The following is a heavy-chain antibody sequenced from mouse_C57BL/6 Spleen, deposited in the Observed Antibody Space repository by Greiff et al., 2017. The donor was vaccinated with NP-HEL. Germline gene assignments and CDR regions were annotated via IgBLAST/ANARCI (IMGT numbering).Heavy chain of an antibody. CDR2: ISSGGSYT. J-gene: IGHJ4*01. V-gene: IGHV5-6*01. CDR1: GFTFSSYG. CDR3: ARHGSSMDY. Sequence: EVKLMESGGDLVKPGGSLKLSCAASGFTFSSYGMSWVRQTPDKRLEWVATISSGGSYTYYPDSVKGRFTISRDNAKNTLYLQMSSLKSEDTAMDYCARHGSSMDYWGQGTSVTVSS.